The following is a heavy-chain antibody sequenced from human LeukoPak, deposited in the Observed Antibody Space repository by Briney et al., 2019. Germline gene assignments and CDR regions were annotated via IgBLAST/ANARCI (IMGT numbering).Heavy chain of an antibody. Sequence: LETLSLTCTVSGDSLSSFYWSWIRQSPGKGLEWIGYIYYKGRTNYNPSLKSRVTMSVDTSKRQFSLNLSSLTAADTAVYYCARGGNWNDAFDYWGQGTLVTVSS. CDR3: ARGGNWNDAFDY. V-gene: IGHV4-59*08. CDR2: IYYKGRT. D-gene: IGHD1-20*01. J-gene: IGHJ4*02. CDR1: GDSLSSFY.